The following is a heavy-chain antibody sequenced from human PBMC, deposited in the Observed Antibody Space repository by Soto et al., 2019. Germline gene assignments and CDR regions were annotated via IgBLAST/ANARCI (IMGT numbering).Heavy chain of an antibody. Sequence: SETLSLTCAVSGGSFTSNNWWTLVRQPPGQGLEWIGEIYRPGSTNYNPALNSRVNISLDKSENQVSLKVTSLTAADTAVYYCASRDPGTSVDYWGQGTLVTVSS. V-gene: IGHV4-4*02. CDR3: ASRDPGTSVDY. D-gene: IGHD1-7*01. J-gene: IGHJ4*02. CDR2: IYRPGST. CDR1: GGSFTSNNW.